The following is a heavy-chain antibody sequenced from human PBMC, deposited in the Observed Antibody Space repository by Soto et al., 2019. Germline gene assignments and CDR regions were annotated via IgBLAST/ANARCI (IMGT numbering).Heavy chain of an antibody. CDR2: ISHDGSDK. CDR3: AKENQHLVHDY. D-gene: IGHD6-13*01. J-gene: IGHJ4*02. V-gene: IGHV3-30*18. Sequence: VGSLRLSCAASGFTFRNYGMHWVRQAPGKGLEWVAVISHDGSDKYYADSMKGRFIISRDNSENTLFLNMSSLKPEDTAVYYCAKENQHLVHDYWGQGTLVTVSS. CDR1: GFTFRNYG.